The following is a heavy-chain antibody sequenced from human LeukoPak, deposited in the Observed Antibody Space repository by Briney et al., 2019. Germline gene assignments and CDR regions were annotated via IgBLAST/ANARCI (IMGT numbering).Heavy chain of an antibody. Sequence: PSETLSLTCTVSGGSISSYYWSWIRQPPGKGLEWIGYIYYSGSANYNPSLKSRVTISVDTSKNQFSLRLSSVAAADTAVYYCARGVETFDYWGQGTLVTVSS. CDR1: GGSISSYY. CDR2: IYYSGSA. D-gene: IGHD5-18*01. CDR3: ARGVETFDY. J-gene: IGHJ4*02. V-gene: IGHV4-59*12.